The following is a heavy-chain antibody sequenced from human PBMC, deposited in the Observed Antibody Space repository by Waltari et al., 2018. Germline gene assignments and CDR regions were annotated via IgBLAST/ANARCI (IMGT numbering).Heavy chain of an antibody. CDR2: SYPIDLDT. V-gene: IGHV5-51*01. J-gene: IGHJ4*02. D-gene: IGHD3-10*01. CDR1: GYSFTSYW. CDR3: ARLTHYGSYLSDY. Sequence: EVQLVQSGAEVKKPGESLKISCKGSGYSFTSYWIGWVRQMPGKGLEWMGISYPIDLDTRYGPSFQGKVTSSADKSIRTAYLQWSSLKASDTALYYCARLTHYGSYLSDYWGQGTLVTVSS.